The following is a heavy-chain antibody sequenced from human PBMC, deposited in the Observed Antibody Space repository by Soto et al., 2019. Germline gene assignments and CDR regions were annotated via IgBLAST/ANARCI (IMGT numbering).Heavy chain of an antibody. V-gene: IGHV1-18*01. J-gene: IGHJ4*02. Sequence: QVQLVQSGAEVKKPGASVKVSCKTSAYTFTSYHISWVRQAPGQGLEWMGWISAYNIKTNYAQKFQGRVTMTTDTLTSTAYMELRSLRSDDTAVYYCARDAPPTDYWGQGTLVTVSS. CDR1: AYTFTSYH. CDR2: ISAYNIKT. CDR3: ARDAPPTDY.